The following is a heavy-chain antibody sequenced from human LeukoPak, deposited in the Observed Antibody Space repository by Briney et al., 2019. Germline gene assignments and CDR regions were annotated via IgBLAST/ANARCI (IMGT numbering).Heavy chain of an antibody. J-gene: IGHJ6*03. Sequence: SETLSLTCTVSGGSISSHYWSWIRQPPGKGLEWIGYIYYSGSTNFNPPLKSRVTISVDTSKNQFSLKLSSVTAADTAVYYCARTLRTWIYYYMDVWGKGTTVTVSS. CDR3: ARTLRTWIYYYMDV. D-gene: IGHD3-16*01. CDR2: IYYSGST. CDR1: GGSISSHY. V-gene: IGHV4-59*11.